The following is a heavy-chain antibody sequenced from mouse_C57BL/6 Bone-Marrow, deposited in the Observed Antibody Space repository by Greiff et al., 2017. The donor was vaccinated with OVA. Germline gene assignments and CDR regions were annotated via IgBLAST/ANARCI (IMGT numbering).Heavy chain of an antibody. CDR1: GYTFTSYW. J-gene: IGHJ4*01. V-gene: IGHV1-50*01. CDR2: IDPSDSYT. CDR3: ARSHAMDY. Sequence: VQLQQPGAELVKPGASVKLSCKASGYTFTSYWMQWVKQRPGQGLEWIGEIDPSDSYTNYNQKFKGKATLTVDTSSSTAYMQLSSLTSEDAAVYDCARSHAMDYWGQGTSVTVSS.